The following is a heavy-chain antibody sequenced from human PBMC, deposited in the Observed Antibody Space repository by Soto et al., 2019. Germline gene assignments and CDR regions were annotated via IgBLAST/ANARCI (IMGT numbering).Heavy chain of an antibody. Sequence: QITLKESGPTLVKPTQTLTLTCTFSGFSLNTRGVGVGWIRQPPGKALEWLTLIYWDDAKEYSPSRKSRLTITKDTSKNQVVLTMTNMDPVDTATYYCVHKGEGDRILDFWGQGALVTVSS. V-gene: IGHV2-5*02. CDR2: IYWDDAK. CDR1: GFSLNTRGVG. CDR3: VHKGEGDRILDF. D-gene: IGHD3-16*01. J-gene: IGHJ4*02.